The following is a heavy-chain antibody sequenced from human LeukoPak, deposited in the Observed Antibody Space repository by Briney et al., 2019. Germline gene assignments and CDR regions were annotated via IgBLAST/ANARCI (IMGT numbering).Heavy chain of an antibody. V-gene: IGHV1-8*01. J-gene: IGHJ5*02. Sequence: GASVKVSCKASGYTFTSYDINWVRQATGQGLEWMGWMNPNSGNTGYAQKFQGRVTMTRNTSISTAYMELSSLKSEDTAVYYCARRRYSGYDLNWFDPWGQGTLVVVSS. D-gene: IGHD5-12*01. CDR2: MNPNSGNT. CDR3: ARRRYSGYDLNWFDP. CDR1: GYTFTSYD.